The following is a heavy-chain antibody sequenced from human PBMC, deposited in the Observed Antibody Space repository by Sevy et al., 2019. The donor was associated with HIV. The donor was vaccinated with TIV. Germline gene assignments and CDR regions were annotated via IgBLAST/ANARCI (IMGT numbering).Heavy chain of an antibody. CDR2: IIPIFGTA. V-gene: IGHV1-69*13. D-gene: IGHD3-10*01. CDR3: ARGGSGSFPGYYGMDV. CDR1: GGTFSSYA. J-gene: IGHJ6*02. Sequence: ASVKVSCKASGGTFSSYAISWVRQAPGQGLEWMGGIIPIFGTANYAQKFQGRVTITADESTSTAYMELGSLRSEDTAVYYCARGGSGSFPGYYGMDVWGQGTTVTVSS.